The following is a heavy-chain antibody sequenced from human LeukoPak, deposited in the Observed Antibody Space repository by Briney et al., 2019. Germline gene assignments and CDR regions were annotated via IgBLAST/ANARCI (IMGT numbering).Heavy chain of an antibody. CDR1: GGSISSGFYY. Sequence: SETLSLTCTVSGGSISSGFYYWAWIRRPPGKGLEWIGSIYYSGITYYNPSFKSPVTISIDTSKNQFSLRLSSVTASDTAVYYCARYDRSAFTHDFWGQGTLVTVSS. J-gene: IGHJ4*02. CDR2: IYYSGIT. D-gene: IGHD3-22*01. CDR3: ARYDRSAFTHDF. V-gene: IGHV4-39*07.